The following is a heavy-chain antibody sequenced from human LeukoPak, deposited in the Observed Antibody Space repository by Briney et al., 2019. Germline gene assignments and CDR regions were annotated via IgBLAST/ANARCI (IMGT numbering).Heavy chain of an antibody. D-gene: IGHD6-25*01. Sequence: ASVKVSCKASGYTFTSYGIRWVRQAPGQGLEWMGWISAYNGNTNYAQKLQGRVTMTTDTSTSTAYMELSSLRSEDTAVYYCARVGAATVTLTLWGQGTLVTVSS. CDR2: ISAYNGNT. CDR3: ARVGAATVTLTL. J-gene: IGHJ4*02. CDR1: GYTFTSYG. V-gene: IGHV1-18*04.